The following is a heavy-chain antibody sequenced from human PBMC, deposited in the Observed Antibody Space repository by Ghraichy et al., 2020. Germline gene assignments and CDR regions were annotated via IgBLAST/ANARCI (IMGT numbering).Heavy chain of an antibody. J-gene: IGHJ4*02. Sequence: SETLSLTCAVSGGSISSGGYSWSWIRQPPGKGLEWIGYIYHSGSTYYNPSLKSRVTISVDRSKNQFSLKLSSVTAADTAVYYCARYCSSTSCFYFDYWGQGTLVTVSS. V-gene: IGHV4-30-2*01. D-gene: IGHD2-2*01. CDR2: IYHSGST. CDR3: ARYCSSTSCFYFDY. CDR1: GGSISSGGYS.